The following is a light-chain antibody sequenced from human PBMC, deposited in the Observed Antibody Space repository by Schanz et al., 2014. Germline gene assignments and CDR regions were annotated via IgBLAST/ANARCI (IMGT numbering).Light chain of an antibody. CDR1: QSVASN. J-gene: IGKJ4*01. Sequence: IVMTQSPATLSVSPGERVTLSCRASQSVASNLAWYQHKTGQAPRLLIYAGSKRATGIPARFSGSGSGTEFTLTITSLQSEDFAVYYCQQYNNWPPLTFGGGTRLEIK. V-gene: IGKV3-15*01. CDR3: QQYNNWPPLT. CDR2: AGS.